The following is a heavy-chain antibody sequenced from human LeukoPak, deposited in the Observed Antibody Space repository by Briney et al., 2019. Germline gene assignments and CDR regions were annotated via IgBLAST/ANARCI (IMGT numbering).Heavy chain of an antibody. V-gene: IGHV3-33*06. D-gene: IGHD1-26*01. J-gene: IGHJ4*02. Sequence: PGGSLRLSCAASGFTFSSYGMHWVRQAPGKGLEWVAVIWYDGSNKYYADSVKGRFTISRDNSKNTLYLQMNSLRAEDTAVYYCAKKAASGSYYGLDYWGQGTLVTVSS. CDR1: GFTFSSYG. CDR2: IWYDGSNK. CDR3: AKKAASGSYYGLDY.